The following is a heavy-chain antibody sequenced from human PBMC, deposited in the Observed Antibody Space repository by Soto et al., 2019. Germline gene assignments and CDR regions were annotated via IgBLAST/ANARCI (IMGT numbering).Heavy chain of an antibody. J-gene: IGHJ6*02. CDR2: IYTSGST. CDR3: ARGWVGSGSYYKGYYYGMDV. CDR1: GGSISSYY. Sequence: SETLSLTCTASGGSISSYYWSWIRQPAGKGLEWIGRIYTSGSTNYNPSLKSRVTMSVDTSKNQFSLKLSSVTAADTAVYYCARGWVGSGSYYKGYYYGMDVWGQGTTVTVSS. D-gene: IGHD3-10*01. V-gene: IGHV4-4*07.